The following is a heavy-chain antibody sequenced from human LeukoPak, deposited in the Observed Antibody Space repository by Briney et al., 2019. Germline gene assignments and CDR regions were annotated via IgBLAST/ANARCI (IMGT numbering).Heavy chain of an antibody. J-gene: IGHJ2*01. CDR2: IIEKGNA. V-gene: IGHV4-34*01. Sequence: PSETLSLTCALYGGSFSSYSWSWTWIRQTPEKGLEWIGEIIEKGNANYNPFLKSRVTIDLDTSKNQFSLKLTSMTAADTAMYYCARGYYPPRWYFDLWGRGTLVTVSS. D-gene: IGHD3-10*01. CDR1: GGSFSSYS. CDR3: ARGYYPPRWYFDL.